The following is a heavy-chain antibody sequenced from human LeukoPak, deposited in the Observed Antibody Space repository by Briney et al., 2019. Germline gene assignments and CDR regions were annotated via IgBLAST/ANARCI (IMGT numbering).Heavy chain of an antibody. D-gene: IGHD3-22*01. V-gene: IGHV1-18*01. CDR2: ISAYNGNT. CDR3: ARDRDGYYYDSGGLFDY. Sequence: ASVKVSCKASGYTFTSYGISWVRQAPGQGLEWMGWISAYNGNTNYAQKLQGRVTMTTDTSTSTAYMELRSLRSDDTAVYYCARDRDGYYYDSGGLFDYWGQGTLVTVSS. J-gene: IGHJ4*02. CDR1: GYTFTSYG.